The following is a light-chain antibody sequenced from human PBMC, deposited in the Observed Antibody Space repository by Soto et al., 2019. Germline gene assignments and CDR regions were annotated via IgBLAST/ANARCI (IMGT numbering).Light chain of an antibody. CDR3: QQRNNWPPIT. CDR1: QSVSSNY. V-gene: IGKV3D-20*02. CDR2: GAS. J-gene: IGKJ5*01. Sequence: EIVLTQSPGLLSSSPGETAILSCRASQSVSSNYLAWYQQKPGQAPRLLIYGASSRATGIPDRFSGSGSGTDFTLTISRLEPEDFAVYYCQQRNNWPPITFGQGTRLEIK.